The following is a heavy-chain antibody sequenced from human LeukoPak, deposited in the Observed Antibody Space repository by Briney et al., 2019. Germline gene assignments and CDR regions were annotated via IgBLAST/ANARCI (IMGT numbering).Heavy chain of an antibody. Sequence: GGSLTLTCTVSGFTFSNYYWHWVRQAPGKGLEWVALIRYDGSKKDYADSVKGRFTISRDNSKNTLHLQMNSLRAADTAVYYCGSARSKDGIDYWGQGTLVTVSS. CDR1: GFTFSNYY. V-gene: IGHV3-33*01. D-gene: IGHD2-2*01. J-gene: IGHJ4*02. CDR3: GSARSKDGIDY. CDR2: IRYDGSKK.